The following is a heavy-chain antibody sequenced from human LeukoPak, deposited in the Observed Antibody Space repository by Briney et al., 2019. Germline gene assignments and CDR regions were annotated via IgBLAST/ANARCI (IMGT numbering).Heavy chain of an antibody. V-gene: IGHV4-34*01. D-gene: IGHD5-18*01. J-gene: IGHJ4*02. CDR2: INHSGST. Sequence: NPSETLSLTCAVYGGSFSGYYWSWIRQPPGKGLEWIGEINHSGSTNYNPSLKSRVTISVDTSKNQFSLKLSSVTAADTAVYYCARGAVDTAMVAYFDYWGQGTLVTVS. CDR1: GGSFSGYY. CDR3: ARGAVDTAMVAYFDY.